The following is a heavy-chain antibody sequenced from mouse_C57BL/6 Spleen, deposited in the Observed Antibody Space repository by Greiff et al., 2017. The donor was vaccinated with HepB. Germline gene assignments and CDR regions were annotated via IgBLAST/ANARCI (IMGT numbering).Heavy chain of an antibody. CDR1: GFTFTDYY. CDR2: IRNKANGYTT. V-gene: IGHV7-3*01. J-gene: IGHJ2*01. CDR3: ASHDGYYNYFDY. D-gene: IGHD2-3*01. Sequence: QVESGGGLVQPGGSLSLSCAASGFTFTDYYMSWVRQPPGKALEWLGFIRNKANGYTTEYSASVKGRFTISRDNSQSILYLQMNALRAEDSATYYCASHDGYYNYFDYWGQGTTLTVSS.